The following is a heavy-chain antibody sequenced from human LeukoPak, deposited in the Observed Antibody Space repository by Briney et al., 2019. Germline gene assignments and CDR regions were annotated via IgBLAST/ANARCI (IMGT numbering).Heavy chain of an antibody. CDR1: GFTFSSYA. J-gene: IGHJ4*02. Sequence: GGSLRLSCAASGFTFSSYAMSWVRQAPGKGLEWVSAISGSGGSTCYADSVKGRFTISRDNSKNTLYLQMNSLRAEDTAVYYCAKDRSGWTDLGYFDYWGQGTLVTVSS. CDR2: ISGSGGST. V-gene: IGHV3-23*01. D-gene: IGHD6-19*01. CDR3: AKDRSGWTDLGYFDY.